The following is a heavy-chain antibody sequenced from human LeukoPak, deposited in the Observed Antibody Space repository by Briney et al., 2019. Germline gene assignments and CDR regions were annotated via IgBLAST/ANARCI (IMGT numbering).Heavy chain of an antibody. V-gene: IGHV4-59*08. D-gene: IGHD6-6*01. CDR3: AREYSSSSGRRAFDI. CDR2: IYYSGST. J-gene: IGHJ3*02. Sequence: SETLSLTCTVSGGSISGYYWSWIRQPPGKGLEWIGYIYYSGSTNYNPSPKSRLTISIDTSENQFSLKLSSVTAADTAVYYCAREYSSSSGRRAFDIWGQGTVVTVSS. CDR1: GGSISGYY.